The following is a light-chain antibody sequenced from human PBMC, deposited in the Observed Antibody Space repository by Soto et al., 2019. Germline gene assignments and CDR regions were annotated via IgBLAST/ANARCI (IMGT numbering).Light chain of an antibody. CDR1: SGHSSYA. J-gene: IGLJ1*01. CDR2: LNSDGSH. CDR3: QTWGTGIPYV. Sequence: QSVLTQSPSASASLGASVKLTCTLSSGHSSYAIAWHQQQPEKGPRYLMKLNSDGSHSKGDGIPDRFSGSSSGAERYLTISSLQSEDEADYYCQTWGTGIPYVFGTGTKLPS. V-gene: IGLV4-69*01.